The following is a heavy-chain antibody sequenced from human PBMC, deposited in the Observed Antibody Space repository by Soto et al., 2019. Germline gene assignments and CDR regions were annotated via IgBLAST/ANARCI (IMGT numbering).Heavy chain of an antibody. J-gene: IGHJ4*02. D-gene: IGHD3-10*01. Sequence: QVQLQESGPGLVKPSETLSLTCTVSGGSISSYYWSWIRQPPGKGLEWIGYIYLRGTTNYSPSLKSRVTISADMSKNQFSLKLSSVTAADTAVYYCARAIRRGGGFDYWGQGTLVTVSS. CDR1: GGSISSYY. CDR3: ARAIRRGGGFDY. V-gene: IGHV4-59*01. CDR2: IYLRGTT.